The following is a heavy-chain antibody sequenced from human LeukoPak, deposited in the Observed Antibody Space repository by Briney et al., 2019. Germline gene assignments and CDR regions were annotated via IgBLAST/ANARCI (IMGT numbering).Heavy chain of an antibody. CDR2: LSSGRSP. V-gene: IGHV3-23*05. CDR3: ARQLGYCAAGTCYFDS. D-gene: IGHD1-1*01. J-gene: IGHJ4*01. CDR1: GFAISTYA. Sequence: PGGSLRLSCAASGFAISTYAMAWVRQAPGKGLEWISSLSSGRSPSYLDSLEGRLTMSSDNARNTLYLQMDNLRGEDTAMYYCARQLGYCAAGTCYFDSWGHGTQVTVSS.